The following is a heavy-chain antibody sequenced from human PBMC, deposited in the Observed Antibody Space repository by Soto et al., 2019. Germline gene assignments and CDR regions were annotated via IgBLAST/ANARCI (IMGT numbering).Heavy chain of an antibody. CDR3: ARGYCSGGSCPPVVDY. CDR2: INHSGST. D-gene: IGHD2-15*01. J-gene: IGHJ4*02. V-gene: IGHV4-34*01. Sequence: SETLSLTCAVYGGSFSGYYWSWIRQPPGKGLEWIGEINHSGSTNYNPSLKSRVTISVDTSKNQFSLKLSSVTAADTAVYYCARGYCSGGSCPPVVDYWGQGTLVTVSS. CDR1: GGSFSGYY.